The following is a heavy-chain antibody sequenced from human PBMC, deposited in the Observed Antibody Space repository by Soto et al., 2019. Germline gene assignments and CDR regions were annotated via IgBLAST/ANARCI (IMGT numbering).Heavy chain of an antibody. D-gene: IGHD1-26*01. CDR1: GLSLSTNGVG. CDR2: IYWDDDK. J-gene: IGHJ4*02. CDR3: VPRHFSKSSGSWTD. Sequence: QITLKESGPPLVKPTQTLTLTCTFSGLSLSTNGVGVGWIRQPPGKALEWLAVIYWDDDKRYGPSLKSRLTITKATSKTPVVLTVTNMDPVDTATYYCVPRHFSKSSGSWTDWGQATLVTVSS. V-gene: IGHV2-5*05.